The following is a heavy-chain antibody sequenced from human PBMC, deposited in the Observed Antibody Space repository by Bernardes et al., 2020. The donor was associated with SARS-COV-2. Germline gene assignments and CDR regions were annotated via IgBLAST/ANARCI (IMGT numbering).Heavy chain of an antibody. CDR2: IWYDGTNK. J-gene: IGHJ4*02. Sequence: GGSLRLSCASSGFTFSDYGMHWVRQAPGKGLDWVALIWYDGTNKYYSDSVKGRFTISRDTSKNTLYLRMNSLRAEDTAVYYCARRAEKISGYVHRYFDYWGQGTLVTVSS. D-gene: IGHD3-22*01. V-gene: IGHV3-33*01. CDR1: GFTFSDYG. CDR3: ARRAEKISGYVHRYFDY.